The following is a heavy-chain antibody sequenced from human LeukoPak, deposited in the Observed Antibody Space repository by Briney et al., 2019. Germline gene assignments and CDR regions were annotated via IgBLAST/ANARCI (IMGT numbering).Heavy chain of an antibody. CDR3: LGYGAGTHYYYD. CDR2: ISSSSSYI. D-gene: IGHD3-10*01. J-gene: IGHJ4*02. V-gene: IGHV3-21*01. CDR1: GFTFSSYS. Sequence: GGSLRLSCAASGFTFSSYSMNWVRQAPGKGLEWVSSISSSSSYIYYADSVKGRFTISRDNAKNSLYLQINSLRAEDTAVYYCLGYGAGTHYYYDGGQGTLVTVSS.